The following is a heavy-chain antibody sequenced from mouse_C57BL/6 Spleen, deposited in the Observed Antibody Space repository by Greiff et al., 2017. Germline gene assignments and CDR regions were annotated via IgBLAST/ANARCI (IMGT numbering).Heavy chain of an antibody. CDR1: GFTFSSYA. CDR2: ISDGGSYT. V-gene: IGHV5-4*01. D-gene: IGHD1-1*02. CDR3: ARDRWDYGAMDY. J-gene: IGHJ4*01. Sequence: EVQLQESGGGLVKPGGSLKLSCAASGFTFSSYALSWVRQTPEKRLEWVATISDGGSYTYYPDNVKGRFTISRDNAKNNLYLQMSHLKSEDTAMYYCARDRWDYGAMDYWGQGTSVTVSS.